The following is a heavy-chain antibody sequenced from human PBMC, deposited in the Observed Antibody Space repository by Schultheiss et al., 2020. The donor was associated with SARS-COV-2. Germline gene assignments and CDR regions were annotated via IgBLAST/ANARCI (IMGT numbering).Heavy chain of an antibody. V-gene: IGHV4-61*01. CDR3: ARDPYGSGDPRKFGMDV. Sequence: SETLSLTCTVSGGSISSSSYYWGWIRQPPGKGLEWIGYIYYSGSTSYNPSLKSRVTISVDTSKNHFSLKLSSVTAADTAVYYCARDPYGSGDPRKFGMDVWGQGTTVTVSS. CDR2: IYYSGST. CDR1: GGSISSSSYY. D-gene: IGHD3-10*01. J-gene: IGHJ6*02.